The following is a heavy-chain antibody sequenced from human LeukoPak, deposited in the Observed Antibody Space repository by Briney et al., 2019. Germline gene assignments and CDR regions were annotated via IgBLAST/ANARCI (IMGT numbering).Heavy chain of an antibody. V-gene: IGHV3-48*03. CDR1: GFTFSSYE. D-gene: IGHD3-9*01. Sequence: GGSLRLSCAASGFTFSSYEMNWVRQAPGKGLEWVSYISSSGSTIYYADSVKGRFTISRDNAKNSLYLQMNSLRAEGTAVYYCARELTDAFDIWGQGTMVTVSS. CDR2: ISSSGSTI. CDR3: ARELTDAFDI. J-gene: IGHJ3*02.